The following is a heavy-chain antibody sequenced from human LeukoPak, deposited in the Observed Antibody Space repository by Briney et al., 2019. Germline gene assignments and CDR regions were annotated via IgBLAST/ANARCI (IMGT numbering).Heavy chain of an antibody. CDR2: VYYSGST. V-gene: IGHV4-30-4*01. CDR1: GGSISSGDYY. Sequence: SETLSLTCTVSGGSISSGDYYWSWIRQPPGKGLEWIGYVYYSGSTYYNPSLKSRVTISVDTSKNPFSLKLSSVTAADTAVYYCARGENDSSGYYSIYFDYWGQGTLVTVSS. CDR3: ARGENDSSGYYSIYFDY. D-gene: IGHD3-22*01. J-gene: IGHJ4*02.